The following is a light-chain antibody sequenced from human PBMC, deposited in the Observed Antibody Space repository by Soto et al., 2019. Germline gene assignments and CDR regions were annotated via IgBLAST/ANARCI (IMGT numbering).Light chain of an antibody. Sequence: EIVMTQSPATLSLSPGERATLSCRASQTIDNTLAWYQRKPGQAPRLLIYDASTRATGVPARFSGSGSGTDLTLTISSLQSEDFEVYYCQHYNYWPYTFGQGTKVDIK. CDR3: QHYNYWPYT. V-gene: IGKV3-15*01. CDR1: QTIDNT. J-gene: IGKJ2*01. CDR2: DAS.